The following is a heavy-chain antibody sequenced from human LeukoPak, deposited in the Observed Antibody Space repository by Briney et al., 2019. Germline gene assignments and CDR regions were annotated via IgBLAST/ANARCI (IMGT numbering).Heavy chain of an antibody. CDR3: ARGGRKQWLVQGHFDY. D-gene: IGHD6-19*01. J-gene: IGHJ4*02. Sequence: GGSLRLSCAASGFTFDDYAMHWVRQAPGKGLEWVSGISWNSGSMGYADSVKGRFTISRDNAKNSLYLQMNSLRAEDTALYYCARGGRKQWLVQGHFDYWGQGTLVTVSS. V-gene: IGHV3-9*01. CDR1: GFTFDDYA. CDR2: ISWNSGSM.